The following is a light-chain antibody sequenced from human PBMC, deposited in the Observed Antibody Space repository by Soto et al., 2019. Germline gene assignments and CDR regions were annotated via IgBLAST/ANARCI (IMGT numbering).Light chain of an antibody. V-gene: IGKV1-5*01. CDR3: QQYNTCWT. CDR1: QSISSW. Sequence: DIQMTLSPSTLSASVGDRVTITCRASQSISSWLAWYQQKPGKAPKLLIYDVSNLESGVPSRFSGSGSGTEFTLTISSLQPDDVATYYCQQYNTCWTFGQGTKVDIK. CDR2: DVS. J-gene: IGKJ1*01.